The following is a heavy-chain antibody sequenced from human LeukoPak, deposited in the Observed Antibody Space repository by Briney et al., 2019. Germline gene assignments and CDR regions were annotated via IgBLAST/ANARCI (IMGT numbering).Heavy chain of an antibody. CDR3: AREKVYGDFLSDLDY. CDR2: IKQDGREK. V-gene: IGHV3-7*01. J-gene: IGHJ4*02. Sequence: GGSLRLSCAASGFTFSSYWMTWVRQAPGKGLEWVANIKQDGREKYYVDSVKGRFTISRDNAKNSLYLQMNSLRAEDTAVYFCAREKVYGDFLSDLDYWGQGTLVTVSS. D-gene: IGHD3-3*01. CDR1: GFTFSSYW.